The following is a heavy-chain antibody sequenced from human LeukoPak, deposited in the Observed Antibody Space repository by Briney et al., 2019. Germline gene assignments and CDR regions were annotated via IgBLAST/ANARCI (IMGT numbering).Heavy chain of an antibody. CDR1: GFTFRSHG. D-gene: IGHD2-8*01. CDR2: IWYDGSNK. V-gene: IGHV3-30*02. CDR3: AKDHLPVEYCTNGVCYTSADGRGVSYFDY. J-gene: IGHJ4*02. Sequence: PGGSLRLSCAASGFTFRSHGMHWVRQAPGKGLEWVAFIWYDGSNKYYTDSVKGRFTISRDNSKNTLYLQMNSLRAEDTAVYYCAKDHLPVEYCTNGVCYTSADGRGVSYFDYWGQGTLVTVSS.